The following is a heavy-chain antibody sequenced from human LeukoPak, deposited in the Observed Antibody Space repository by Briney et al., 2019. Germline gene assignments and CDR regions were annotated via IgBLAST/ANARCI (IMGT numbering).Heavy chain of an antibody. D-gene: IGHD3-9*01. J-gene: IGHJ3*02. Sequence: GGSLRLSCAASGFTFSSYAMHWVRQAPGKGLEWVAVISYDGSNKYYADSVKGRFTISRDNSKNTLYLQMNSLRAEDTAVYYCARDGHDILTGYYGAFDIWGQGTMVTVSS. V-gene: IGHV3-30*04. CDR2: ISYDGSNK. CDR1: GFTFSSYA. CDR3: ARDGHDILTGYYGAFDI.